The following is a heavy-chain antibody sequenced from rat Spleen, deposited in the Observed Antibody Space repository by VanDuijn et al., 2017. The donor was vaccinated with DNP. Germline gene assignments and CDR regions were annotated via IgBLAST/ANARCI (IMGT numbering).Heavy chain of an antibody. CDR2: ITGGGGST. D-gene: IGHD1-6*01. V-gene: IGHV5-31*01. CDR1: GFTFSDHL. CDR3: ARGTLRLHAMDA. J-gene: IGHJ4*01. Sequence: EVQLVESGGDLVQPGRSLKLSCVASGFTFSDHLMTWLRQVPGRGLEWIASITGGGGSTYYPDSVKGRFIISRDNAKKTLYLQMDSLRSEDTATYYCARGTLRLHAMDAWGQGTSVTVSS.